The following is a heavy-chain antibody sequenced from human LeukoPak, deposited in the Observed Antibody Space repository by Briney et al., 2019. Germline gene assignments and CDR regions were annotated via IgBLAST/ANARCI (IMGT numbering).Heavy chain of an antibody. J-gene: IGHJ4*02. V-gene: IGHV3-53*01. Sequence: GGSLRLSCAASGFTVSSNYMSWVRQAPGKGLEWVSVIYSGGSTYYADSVKGRFTISRDNSKNTLYLQMNSLRAEDTAVYYCARGTLWFGELLGTYFDYWGQGTLVTVSS. CDR1: GFTVSSNY. D-gene: IGHD3-10*01. CDR2: IYSGGST. CDR3: ARGTLWFGELLGTYFDY.